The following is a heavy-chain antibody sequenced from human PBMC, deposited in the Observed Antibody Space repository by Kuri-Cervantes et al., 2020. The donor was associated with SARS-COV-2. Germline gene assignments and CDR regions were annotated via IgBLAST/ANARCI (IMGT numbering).Heavy chain of an antibody. J-gene: IGHJ4*02. Sequence: SVNVSRMASGYTFTDYAIHWVRQAPGQRLEWMGWINAGNGDTRYSQKFRGRVTLTRDTSASTAYMDLSSLRSEDTALYYCARALPYCSRASCSRFDYWGQGTLVTVSS. CDR2: INAGNGDT. D-gene: IGHD2-2*01. CDR1: GYTFTDYA. CDR3: ARALPYCSRASCSRFDY. V-gene: IGHV1-3*01.